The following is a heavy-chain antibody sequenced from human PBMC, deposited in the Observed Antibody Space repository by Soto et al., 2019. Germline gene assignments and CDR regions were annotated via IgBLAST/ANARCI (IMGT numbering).Heavy chain of an antibody. J-gene: IGHJ5*02. D-gene: IGHD6-19*01. Sequence: GASVKVSCKASGGTFSSYTISWVRQAPGQGLEWMGRIIPILGIANYAQKFQGRVTITRDTSASTAYMELSSLRSEDTAVYYCARDYHSSGWYDHWGQGTLVTVSS. CDR1: GGTFSSYT. CDR3: ARDYHSSGWYDH. CDR2: IIPILGIA. V-gene: IGHV1-69*04.